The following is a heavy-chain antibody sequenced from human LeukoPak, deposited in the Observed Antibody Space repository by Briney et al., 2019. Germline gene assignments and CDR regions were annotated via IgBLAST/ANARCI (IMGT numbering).Heavy chain of an antibody. CDR2: INHSGST. J-gene: IGHJ4*02. CDR1: GGSFSGYY. Sequence: SETLSLTCAVYGGSFSGYYWSWIRQPPGKGLEWIGEINHSGSTNYNPSLKSRVTISVDTSKNQFSLKLSSVTAADTAVYYCARHPRGRPINSDYWGQGTLVTVSS. CDR3: ARHPRGRPINSDY. V-gene: IGHV4-34*01.